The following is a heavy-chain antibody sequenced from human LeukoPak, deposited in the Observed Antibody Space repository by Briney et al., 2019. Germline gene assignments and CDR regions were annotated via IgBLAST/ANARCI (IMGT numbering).Heavy chain of an antibody. D-gene: IGHD3-16*01. CDR2: IYHSGST. CDR1: GYSISSGYY. J-gene: IGHJ4*02. Sequence: SETLSLTCAVSGYSISSGYYWGWIRQPPGKGLEWIGSIYHSGSTYYNPSFKSRVTISVDTSKNQFSLKLSSVTAADTAVYYCARPGGAGDFDYWGQGTLVTVSS. CDR3: ARPGGAGDFDY. V-gene: IGHV4-38-2*01.